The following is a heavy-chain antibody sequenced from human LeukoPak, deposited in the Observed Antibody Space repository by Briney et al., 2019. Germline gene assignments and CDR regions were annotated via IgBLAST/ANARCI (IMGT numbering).Heavy chain of an antibody. D-gene: IGHD3-10*01. CDR1: GFTFSSYA. CDR2: ISGSGGST. Sequence: PGGSLRLSCAASGFTFSSYALNWVRQAPGKGLEWVSAISGSGGSTYYADSVKGRFTISRDNSKNTLYLQMNSLRAEDTAVYYRAKGGYYGSGSYITRWFDPWGQGTLVTVSS. CDR3: AKGGYYGSGSYITRWFDP. J-gene: IGHJ5*02. V-gene: IGHV3-23*01.